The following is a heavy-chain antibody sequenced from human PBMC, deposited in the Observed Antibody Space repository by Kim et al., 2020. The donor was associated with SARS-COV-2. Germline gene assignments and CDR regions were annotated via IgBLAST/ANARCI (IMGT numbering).Heavy chain of an antibody. J-gene: IGHJ3*02. CDR1: GFTFRSYE. V-gene: IGHV3-48*03. D-gene: IGHD3-10*01. Sequence: GGSLRLSCAASGFTFRSYEMNWVRQAPGKGLEWVSYISSSSNSKYYADSVKGRFTISRDNAKNSLYLQMNGLRAEDTAVYYCAREGVVSPDAFDIWGQGTLVTVSS. CDR2: ISSSSNSK. CDR3: AREGVVSPDAFDI.